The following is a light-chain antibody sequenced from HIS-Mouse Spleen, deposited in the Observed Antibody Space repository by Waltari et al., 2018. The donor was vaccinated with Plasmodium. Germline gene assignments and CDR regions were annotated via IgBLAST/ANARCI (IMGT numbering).Light chain of an antibody. CDR3: SSYTSSSTRV. Sequence: QSALTQPASVSRSPGQSITISCTGTSSDVGGYNYVSWYQQHPGKAPKLMIYDVSNRPSGVSNRLSGSKSGNTASLTISGLQAEDEADYYCSSYTSSSTRVFGGGTKLTVL. J-gene: IGLJ3*02. CDR1: SSDVGGYNY. CDR2: DVS. V-gene: IGLV2-14*03.